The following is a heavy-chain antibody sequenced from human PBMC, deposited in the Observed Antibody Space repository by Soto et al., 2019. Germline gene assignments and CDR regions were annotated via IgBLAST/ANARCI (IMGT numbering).Heavy chain of an antibody. D-gene: IGHD2-15*01. CDR2: ISYDGSNK. Sequence: QVQLVESGGGVVQPGRSLRLSCAASGFTFSSYAMHWVRQAPGKGLEWVAVISYDGSNKYYADSVKGRFTISRDNSKNTLYLQMNSLRAEDTAVYYCARVVVVAASSAGGLWGRGTLVTVSS. V-gene: IGHV3-30-3*01. CDR1: GFTFSSYA. J-gene: IGHJ2*01. CDR3: ARVVVVAASSAGGL.